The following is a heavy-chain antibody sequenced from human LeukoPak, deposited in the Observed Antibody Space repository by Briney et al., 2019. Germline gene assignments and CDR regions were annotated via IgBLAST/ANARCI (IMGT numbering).Heavy chain of an antibody. CDR1: GFAFDDFA. Sequence: GGSLRLSCTTSGFAFDDFAMSWVRQPAGKGLEWVGFIRRRAYGGAAEYAASVKGRFIISRDDSKGIAYLQMNSLKTEDTAVYCRNGLVDFDYWGQGSRVIASP. J-gene: IGHJ4*02. CDR3: NGLVDFDY. CDR2: IRRRAYGGAA. V-gene: IGHV3-49*04.